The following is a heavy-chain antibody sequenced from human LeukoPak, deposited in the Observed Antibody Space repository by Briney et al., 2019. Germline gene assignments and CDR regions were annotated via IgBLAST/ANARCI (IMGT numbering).Heavy chain of an antibody. CDR3: ARDYYDSSGYYPGDY. J-gene: IGHJ4*02. CDR2: ISAYNGNT. Sequence: ASVKVSCKASGYTFTSYGISWVRQAPGQGLEWMGWISAYNGNTNYAQKLQGRVTMTTDTSTSTAYMELRSLRSDDTAVYYCARDYYDSSGYYPGDYWGQGTLVTVSS. V-gene: IGHV1-18*01. D-gene: IGHD3-22*01. CDR1: GYTFTSYG.